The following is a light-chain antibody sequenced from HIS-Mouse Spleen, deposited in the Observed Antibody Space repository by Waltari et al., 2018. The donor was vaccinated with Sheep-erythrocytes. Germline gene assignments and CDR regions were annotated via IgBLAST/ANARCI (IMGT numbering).Light chain of an antibody. CDR2: QDS. V-gene: IGLV3-1*01. CDR3: QAWDSSTEV. J-gene: IGLJ2*01. Sequence: SYELTQPPSVSVSPGQTASITCPGDKLGDKYACWYQQKPGQSPVLVIYQDSKRPTGTPEGFSCPNSGNPATLTLSGTQAMDEADYYCQAWDSSTEVFGGGTKLTVL. CDR1: KLGDKY.